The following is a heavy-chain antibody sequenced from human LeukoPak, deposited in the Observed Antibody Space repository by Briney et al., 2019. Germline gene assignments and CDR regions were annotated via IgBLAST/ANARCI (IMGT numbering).Heavy chain of an antibody. CDR3: ARNTMVRGASTYYYYYYMDV. CDR1: GGSISSGSYY. V-gene: IGHV4-61*02. D-gene: IGHD3-10*01. Sequence: NPSQTLSLTCTVSGGSISSGSYYWSWIRQPAGKGLEWIGRIYTSGSTNYNPSLKSRVTISVDTSKNQFSLKLSSVTAADTAVYYCARNTMVRGASTYYYYYYMDVWGKGTTVTVSS. J-gene: IGHJ6*03. CDR2: IYTSGST.